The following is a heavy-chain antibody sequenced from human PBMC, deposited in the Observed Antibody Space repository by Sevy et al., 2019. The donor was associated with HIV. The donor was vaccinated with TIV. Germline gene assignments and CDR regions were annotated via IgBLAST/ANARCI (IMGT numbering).Heavy chain of an antibody. CDR2: ISYDGSNK. V-gene: IGHV3-30*03. D-gene: IGHD3-22*01. CDR1: GFTFSSYG. CDR3: AVISGRLYDSSGYPRPGWFDP. Sequence: GRSLRLSCAASGFTFSSYGMHWVRQAPGKGLEWVAVISYDGSNKYYADSVKGRFTISRDNSKNTLYLQMNSLRAEDTAVYYCAVISGRLYDSSGYPRPGWFDPWGQGTLVTVSS. J-gene: IGHJ5*02.